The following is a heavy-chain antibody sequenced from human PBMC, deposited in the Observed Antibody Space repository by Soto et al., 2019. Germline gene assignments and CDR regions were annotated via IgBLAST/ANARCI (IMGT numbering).Heavy chain of an antibody. CDR3: ARDLWGYCGTDCYPLDV. Sequence: SETLSLTCTVSGGSISRYYWSWIRQPPGKGLEWIGYIYNTGSTVYNPPFKSRVTISVDTSKNQFSLKLNSVTAADTAVYYCARDLWGYCGTDCYPLDVWGQXTTVTVS. CDR2: IYNTGST. CDR1: GGSISRYY. D-gene: IGHD2-21*02. J-gene: IGHJ6*02. V-gene: IGHV4-59*01.